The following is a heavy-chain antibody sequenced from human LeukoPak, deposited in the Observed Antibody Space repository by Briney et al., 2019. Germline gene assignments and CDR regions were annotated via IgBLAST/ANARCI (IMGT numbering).Heavy chain of an antibody. D-gene: IGHD3-22*01. V-gene: IGHV3-48*03. CDR3: ARRPYYYDSLDYWGLDY. Sequence: GGSLRLSCAASGFIFSSYEMNWVRQAPGKGLEWVSYISSSGSTIYYADSVKGRFTISRDNAKNSLYLQMNSLRAEDTAVYYWARRPYYYDSLDYWGLDYWGQGTLVTVSS. J-gene: IGHJ4*02. CDR2: ISSSGSTI. CDR1: GFIFSSYE.